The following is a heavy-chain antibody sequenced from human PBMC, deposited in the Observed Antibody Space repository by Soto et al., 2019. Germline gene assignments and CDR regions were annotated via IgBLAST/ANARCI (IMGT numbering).Heavy chain of an antibody. CDR2: IYYNGNT. V-gene: IGHV4-59*01. CDR3: AGACITMVRGVVINWFDP. D-gene: IGHD3-10*01. CDR1: GASFSSYY. Sequence: QVQVQESGPGLVKPSETLALTCSVSGASFSSYYWSWIRQPPGKGLEWIGYIYYNGNTDYNPSLKSRVTMSVDTSKNQFFLKLTSVTAADTAVYYCAGACITMVRGVVINWFDPWGQGTLVTVSS. J-gene: IGHJ5*02.